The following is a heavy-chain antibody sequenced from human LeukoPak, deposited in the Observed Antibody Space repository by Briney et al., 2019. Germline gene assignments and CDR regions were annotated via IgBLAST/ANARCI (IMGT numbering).Heavy chain of an antibody. CDR2: ISSSSSTI. Sequence: PGGSLRLSCAAPGFTFSSYSMNWVRQAPGKGLEWVSYISSSSSTIYYADSVKGRFTISRDNAKNSLYLQMNSLRAEDTAVYYCAREAVAGIDYWGQGTLVTVSS. CDR3: AREAVAGIDY. D-gene: IGHD6-19*01. J-gene: IGHJ4*02. CDR1: GFTFSSYS. V-gene: IGHV3-48*01.